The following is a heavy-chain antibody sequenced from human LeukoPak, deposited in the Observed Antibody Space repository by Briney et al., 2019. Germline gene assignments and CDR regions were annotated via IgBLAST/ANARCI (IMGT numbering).Heavy chain of an antibody. CDR3: AREYDSSGYSIFFNY. J-gene: IGHJ4*02. D-gene: IGHD3-22*01. CDR1: GYTFTGYY. CDR2: INPNSGGT. V-gene: IGHV1-2*06. Sequence: GASVKVSCKASGYTFTGYYMHWVRQAPGQGLEWMGRINPNSGGTNYAQKFQGRVTMTRDTSISTAYMELSRLRSDGTAVYYCAREYDSSGYSIFFNYWGQGTLVTVSS.